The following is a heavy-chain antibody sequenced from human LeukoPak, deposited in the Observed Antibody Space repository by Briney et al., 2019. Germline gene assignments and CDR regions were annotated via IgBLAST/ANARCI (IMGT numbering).Heavy chain of an antibody. D-gene: IGHD6-13*01. CDR2: ISGSGGST. V-gene: IGHV3-23*01. Sequence: SCKASGYTFTSYGISWVRQAPGKGLEWVSAISGSGGSTYYADSVKGRFTISRDNSKNTLYLQMNSLRAEDTAVYYCAKEVAAARYYYYYYMDVWGKGTTVTISS. CDR3: AKEVAAARYYYYYYMDV. CDR1: GYTFTSYG. J-gene: IGHJ6*03.